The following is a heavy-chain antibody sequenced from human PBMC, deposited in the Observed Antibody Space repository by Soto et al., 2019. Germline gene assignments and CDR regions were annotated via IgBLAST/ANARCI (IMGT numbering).Heavy chain of an antibody. V-gene: IGHV3-30*18. Sequence: PGGSLRLSCAASGFTFSTYGMHWVRQAPGKGLEWVTVISDDGSKKHYIDYVKGRFIISRDNSKNTLYLQMNSLRSEDTAVYYCAKDNMVVAAVDQYNNMDVWGQGSTVTVSS. J-gene: IGHJ6*02. CDR1: GFTFSTYG. CDR3: AKDNMVVAAVDQYNNMDV. CDR2: ISDDGSKK. D-gene: IGHD2-15*01.